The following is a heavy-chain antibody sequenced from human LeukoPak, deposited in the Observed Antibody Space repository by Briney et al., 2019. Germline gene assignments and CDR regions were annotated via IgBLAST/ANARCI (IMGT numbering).Heavy chain of an antibody. D-gene: IGHD4-17*01. V-gene: IGHV3-23*01. J-gene: IGHJ4*02. CDR3: AKEGVAETTRGAYFDH. Sequence: GGSLRLSCAASGFAFRSFVVSWVRQAPGKGLEGVSSISGYGDRIYYADSVKGRFTISRDNSKNMLYLQMNSLRAEDTATYYCAKEGVAETTRGAYFDHRGQGTLVTAFS. CDR2: ISGYGDRI. CDR1: GFAFRSFV.